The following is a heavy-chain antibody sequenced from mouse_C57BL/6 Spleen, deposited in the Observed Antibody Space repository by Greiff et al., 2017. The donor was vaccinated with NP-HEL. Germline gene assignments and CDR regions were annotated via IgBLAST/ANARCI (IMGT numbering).Heavy chain of an antibody. J-gene: IGHJ4*01. V-gene: IGHV1-55*01. CDR3: AREGDYGSRNAMDY. CDR2: IYPGSGST. Sequence: QVQLQQPGAELVKPGASVKMSCKASGYTFTSYWITWVKQRPGQGLEWIGDIYPGSGSTNYNEKFKSKATLTVDTSSSTAYMQLSSLTSEDSAVYYCAREGDYGSRNAMDYWGQGTSVTVAS. D-gene: IGHD1-1*01. CDR1: GYTFTSYW.